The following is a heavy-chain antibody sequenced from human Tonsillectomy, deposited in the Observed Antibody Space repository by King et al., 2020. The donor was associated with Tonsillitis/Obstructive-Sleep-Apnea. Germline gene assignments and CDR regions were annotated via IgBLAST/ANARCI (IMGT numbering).Heavy chain of an antibody. CDR2: INIDGSDT. D-gene: IGHD2-2*01. V-gene: IGHV3-74*01. CDR1: GFTFSNYW. Sequence: EVQLQESGGGLVQPGGSLRLSCAVSGFTFSNYWMHWVRQAPGLGLVWVSNINIDGSDTTYGDSVKGRLTISRDNAKNTLYLQMNSLRAEDTAVYYCARGTLIPAGIEFWAQGTLVNVSS. J-gene: IGHJ4*02. CDR3: ARGTLIPAGIEF.